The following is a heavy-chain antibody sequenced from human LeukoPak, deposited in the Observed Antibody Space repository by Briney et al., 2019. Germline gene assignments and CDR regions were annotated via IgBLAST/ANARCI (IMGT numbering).Heavy chain of an antibody. CDR3: AREGYCSGGSCYGRGSFDS. CDR2: IIPIFGTA. V-gene: IGHV1-69*05. J-gene: IGHJ4*02. Sequence: SVKVSCKASGGTFSSYAISWVRQAPGQGLEWMGRIIPIFGTANSAQKFQGRVTITTDESTGPAYMALSSLRSEDTAVYYCAREGYCSGGSCYGRGSFDSWGQGTLVTVSS. D-gene: IGHD2-15*01. CDR1: GGTFSSYA.